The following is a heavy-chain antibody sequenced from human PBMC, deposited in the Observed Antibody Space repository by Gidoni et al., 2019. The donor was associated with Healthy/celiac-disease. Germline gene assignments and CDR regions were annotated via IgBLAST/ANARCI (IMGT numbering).Heavy chain of an antibody. CDR2: IWYDGSNK. Sequence: QVQLVESGGGVVQPGRSLRLPCAASGFTFSSYGMHWVRQAPGKGLEWVAVIWYDGSNKYYADSVKGRFTISRDNSKNTLYLQMNSLRAEDTAVYYCARDFLEGDYYGMDVWGQGTTVTVSS. V-gene: IGHV3-33*01. CDR3: ARDFLEGDYYGMDV. J-gene: IGHJ6*02. CDR1: GFTFSSYG.